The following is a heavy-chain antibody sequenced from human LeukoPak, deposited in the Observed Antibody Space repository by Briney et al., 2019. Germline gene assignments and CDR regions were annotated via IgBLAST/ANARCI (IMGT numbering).Heavy chain of an antibody. D-gene: IGHD6-13*01. CDR2: ISYDGSNK. Sequence: GGSLRLSCAASGFTFSSYAMHWVRQAPGKGLEWVAVISYDGSNKYYADSAKGRFTISRDNSKNTLYLQMNSLRAEDTAVYYCARDLAAAASWGQGTLVTVSS. V-gene: IGHV3-30-3*01. CDR1: GFTFSSYA. CDR3: ARDLAAAAS. J-gene: IGHJ4*02.